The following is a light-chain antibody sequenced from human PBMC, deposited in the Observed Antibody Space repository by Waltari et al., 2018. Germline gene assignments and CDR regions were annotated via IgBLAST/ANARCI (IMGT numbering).Light chain of an antibody. V-gene: IGKV1-16*01. CDR3: QQHYSYPFT. J-gene: IGKJ3*01. Sequence: DIQMTQSPSSLSASVGDTVTLTCRASQGISDYLAWYQQKPRIAPKPLIFYASRLESGVPSRFSGSGSGTDFSLTITGLQAEDFATYYCQQHYSYPFTFGPGTKLDIE. CDR1: QGISDY. CDR2: YAS.